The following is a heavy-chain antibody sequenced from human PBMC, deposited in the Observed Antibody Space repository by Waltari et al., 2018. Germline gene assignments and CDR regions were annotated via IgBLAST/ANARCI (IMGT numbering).Heavy chain of an antibody. D-gene: IGHD6-13*01. V-gene: IGHV4-39*01. CDR1: GGSISSSSYY. Sequence: QLQLQESGPGLVKPSETLSLTCTVSGGSISSSSYYWGWIRQPPGKGLEWIGSIYYSGSTYYTPSLKSRVTISVDTSKNQFSLKLSSVTAADTAVYYCARRAAAGIDYWGQGTLVTVSS. J-gene: IGHJ4*02. CDR3: ARRAAAGIDY. CDR2: IYYSGST.